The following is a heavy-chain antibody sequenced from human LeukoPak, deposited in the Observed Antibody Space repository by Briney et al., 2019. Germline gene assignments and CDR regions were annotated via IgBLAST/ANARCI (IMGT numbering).Heavy chain of an antibody. CDR3: ATLVSTRYYFDY. CDR2: IYHSGVT. Sequence: SETLSLTCAVYGGSFSGYYWGWIRQPPGKGLEWIGNIYHSGVTYYNHFNSSLKSRVTISIDTSKNQFSLRLTSVTAADTAVYFCATLVSTRYYFDYWGQGTLVTVSS. V-gene: IGHV4-34*01. CDR1: GGSFSGYY. J-gene: IGHJ4*02. D-gene: IGHD5/OR15-5a*01.